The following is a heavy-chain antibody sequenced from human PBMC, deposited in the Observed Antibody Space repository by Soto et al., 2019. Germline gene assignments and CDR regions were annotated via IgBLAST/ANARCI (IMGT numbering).Heavy chain of an antibody. CDR2: IYYSGST. V-gene: IGHV4-59*08. CDR3: ARLVWSYGTWFDP. Sequence: SETLSLTCTVSGGSISSYYWSWIRQPPGKGLEWIGYIYYSGSTNYNPSLKSRVTISVDTSKNQFSLKLSSVTAADTAVYYCARLVWSYGTWFDPWGQGTLVTV. CDR1: GGSISSYY. D-gene: IGHD5-18*01. J-gene: IGHJ5*02.